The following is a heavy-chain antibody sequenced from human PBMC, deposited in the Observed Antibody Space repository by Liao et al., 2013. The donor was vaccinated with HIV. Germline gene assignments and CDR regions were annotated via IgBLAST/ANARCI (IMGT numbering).Heavy chain of an antibody. D-gene: IGHD2-2*01. V-gene: IGHV4-4*07. CDR3: ARSAPIYCSSTSCYPTPFDY. CDR2: IYTSGST. CDR1: GGSISSYY. Sequence: QVQLQESGPGLVKPSETLSLTCTVSGGSISSYYWSWIRQPAGKGLEWIGRIYTSGSTNYNPSLKSRVTMSVDTSKNQFSLKLSSVTAADTAVYYCARSAPIYCSSTSCYPTPFDYWGQGTLVTVSS. J-gene: IGHJ4*02.